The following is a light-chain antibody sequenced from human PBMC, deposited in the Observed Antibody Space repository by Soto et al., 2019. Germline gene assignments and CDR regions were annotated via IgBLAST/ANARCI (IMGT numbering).Light chain of an antibody. CDR3: QQFVGSSYT. Sequence: ESVLTQSPGTLSLSPGERATLSCRASQSVSSSYLAWYQQKPGQAPRLLIYGASTRATDIPDRFSGSGSGTDFTLTISRLEPEDFAVYYCQQFVGSSYTFGQGTKVEIK. J-gene: IGKJ2*01. CDR1: QSVSSSY. CDR2: GAS. V-gene: IGKV3-20*01.